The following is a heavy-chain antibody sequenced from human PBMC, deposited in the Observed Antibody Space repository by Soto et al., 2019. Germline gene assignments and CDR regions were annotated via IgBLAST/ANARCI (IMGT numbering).Heavy chain of an antibody. J-gene: IGHJ3*02. CDR2: IYYSGST. D-gene: IGHD3-22*01. CDR3: ARVDSSGYYYAFDI. Sequence: SETLSLTCTVSGGSISSYYWSWIRQPPGKGLEWIGYIYYSGSTNYNPSLKSRVTISVDTSKNQFSLKLSSVTAADTAVYYCARVDSSGYYYAFDIWGQGTIVTV. V-gene: IGHV4-59*01. CDR1: GGSISSYY.